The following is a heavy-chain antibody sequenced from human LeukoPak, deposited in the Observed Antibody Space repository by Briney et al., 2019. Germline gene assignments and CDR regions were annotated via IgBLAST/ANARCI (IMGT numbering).Heavy chain of an antibody. V-gene: IGHV4-61*05. D-gene: IGHD1-26*01. Sequence: SETLSLTCTVSGGSIRSSYYYWGWIRQPPGKGLEWIGCISYSGSTNYNPSLRSRVTMSLDTSKNQFSLTLSSVTAADTAVYFCATRRVGATFDYWGQGTLVTVSS. CDR1: GGSIRSSYYY. CDR2: ISYSGST. CDR3: ATRRVGATFDY. J-gene: IGHJ4*02.